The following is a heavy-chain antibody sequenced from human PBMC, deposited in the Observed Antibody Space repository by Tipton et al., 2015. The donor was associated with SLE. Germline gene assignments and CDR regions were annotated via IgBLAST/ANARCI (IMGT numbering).Heavy chain of an antibody. J-gene: IGHJ3*02. Sequence: VQLVQSGAEVKKPGSSVKVSCKASGGTFSSYAMSWVRQAPGKGLEWVSAISGSGGSTYYADSVKGRFTISRDNSKNTLYLQMNSLRAEDTAVYYCYDYYDSRGAFDIWGQGTMVTVSS. V-gene: IGHV3-23*04. CDR3: YDYYDSRGAFDI. CDR1: GGTFSSYA. CDR2: ISGSGGST. D-gene: IGHD3-22*01.